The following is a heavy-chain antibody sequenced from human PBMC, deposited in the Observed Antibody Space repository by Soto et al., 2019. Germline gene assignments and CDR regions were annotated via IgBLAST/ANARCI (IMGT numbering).Heavy chain of an antibody. V-gene: IGHV1-58*01. CDR2: IVVGSGNT. CDR1: GFTFTSSA. D-gene: IGHD6-19*01. CDR3: AAAGGAVACKAMDV. Sequence: QMQLVQSGPEVKKPGTSVKVSCKASGFTFTSSAVQWVRQARGQRLEWIGWIVVGSGNTNYAQKFQERVTITRDMSTVPAYMELSSLGSEDTAVYYCAAAGGAVACKAMDVGGQGTTVTVSS. J-gene: IGHJ6*02.